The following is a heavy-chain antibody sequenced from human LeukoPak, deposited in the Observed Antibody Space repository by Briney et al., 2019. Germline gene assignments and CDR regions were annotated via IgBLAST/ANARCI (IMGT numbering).Heavy chain of an antibody. D-gene: IGHD2-15*01. CDR3: ARAEVSCSRSTCFLH. J-gene: IGHJ4*02. CDR1: GFTFSTFA. V-gene: IGHV3-23*01. Sequence: GGSLRLSCAASGFTFSTFAMIWVRQPQGKGLEWVSSIFPSGGEIHYADSVRGRFTISRDNSKSTLSLQMNSLRAEDTAVYYCARAEVSCSRSTCFLHWGQGTLVTVSS. CDR2: IFPSGGEI.